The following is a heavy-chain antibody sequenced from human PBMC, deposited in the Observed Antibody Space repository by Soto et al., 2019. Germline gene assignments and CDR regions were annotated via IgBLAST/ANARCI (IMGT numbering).Heavy chain of an antibody. CDR1: GGTFSSYA. CDR2: IIPIFGTA. J-gene: IGHJ6*02. V-gene: IGHV1-69*13. Sequence: ASVKVSCKASGGTFSSYAISWVRQAPGQGLEWMGGIIPIFGTANYAQKFQGRVTITADESTSTAYMELSSLRSEDTAVYYCASLAYCGGDCSPRDYYYYGMDVWGQGTTVTVSS. CDR3: ASLAYCGGDCSPRDYYYYGMDV. D-gene: IGHD2-21*02.